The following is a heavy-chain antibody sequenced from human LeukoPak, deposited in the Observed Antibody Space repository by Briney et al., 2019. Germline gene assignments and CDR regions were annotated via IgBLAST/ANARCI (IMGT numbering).Heavy chain of an antibody. CDR3: ARDTRGSYGSGSYGY. CDR2: IYHSGTT. CDR1: GGSISSKNW. V-gene: IGHV4-4*02. Sequence: PSGTLSLTCAVSGGSISSKNWWSWVRPPPGKGLEWIGEIYHSGTTNYNPSLKSRVTISVDKSKNQFSLKLSSVTAADTAVYYCARDTRGSYGSGSYGYWGQGTLGTVSS. D-gene: IGHD3-10*01. J-gene: IGHJ4*02.